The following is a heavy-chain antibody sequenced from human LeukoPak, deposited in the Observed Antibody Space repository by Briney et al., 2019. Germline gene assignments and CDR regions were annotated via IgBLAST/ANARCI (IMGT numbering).Heavy chain of an antibody. CDR2: INPIFGTA. CDR1: RGTFSSYA. J-gene: IGHJ6*03. CDR3: ARPSITYYYDSSGYYPANYYYYMDV. Sequence: HRASVTVSCKAPRGTFSSYAISWLRQAPGQGLEWMGGINPIFGTANYAQKFQGRVTITTDESTSTAYMELSGLRSEDTAVYYCARPSITYYYDSSGYYPANYYYYMDVWGKGTTVTVSS. D-gene: IGHD3-22*01. V-gene: IGHV1-69*05.